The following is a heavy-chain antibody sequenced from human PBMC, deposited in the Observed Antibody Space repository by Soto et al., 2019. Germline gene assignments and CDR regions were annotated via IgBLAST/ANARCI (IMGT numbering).Heavy chain of an antibody. Sequence: SETLSLTCAVYGGSFSGYYWSWIRQPPGKGLEWIGEINHSGSTNYNPSLKSRVTISVNTSKNQFSLKLSSVTAADTAVYYCARARYSYGAKYGWFDPWGQGTLVTVSS. CDR3: ARARYSYGAKYGWFDP. CDR1: GGSFSGYY. J-gene: IGHJ5*02. V-gene: IGHV4-34*01. CDR2: INHSGST. D-gene: IGHD5-18*01.